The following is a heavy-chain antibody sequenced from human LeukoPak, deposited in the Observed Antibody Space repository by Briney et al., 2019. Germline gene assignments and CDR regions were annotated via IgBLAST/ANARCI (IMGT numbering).Heavy chain of an antibody. V-gene: IGHV3-30*18. CDR3: AKDRLRGGYGFDLMDY. Sequence: GGSLRLSCAASGFTFSSYSMNWVRQAPGKGLEWVAVISYDGSNKYYADSVKGRFTISRDNSKNTLYLQMHSLRAEDTAVYYCAKDRLRGGYGFDLMDYWGQGTLVTVSS. CDR1: GFTFSSYS. J-gene: IGHJ4*02. CDR2: ISYDGSNK. D-gene: IGHD5-18*01.